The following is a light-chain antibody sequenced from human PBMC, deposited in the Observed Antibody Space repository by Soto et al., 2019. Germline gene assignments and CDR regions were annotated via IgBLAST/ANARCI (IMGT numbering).Light chain of an antibody. CDR2: KAS. CDR3: QQYSTYPWT. V-gene: IGKV1-5*03. Sequence: DIQMTQSPSTLSASVGDGVTITCWASQSISSLLAWYQQKPGKAPKLLIYKASSLESGVPSGFSGSGSGTEFTLTISSLQPDDFATYYCQQYSTYPWTFGQGTKVEIK. J-gene: IGKJ1*01. CDR1: QSISSL.